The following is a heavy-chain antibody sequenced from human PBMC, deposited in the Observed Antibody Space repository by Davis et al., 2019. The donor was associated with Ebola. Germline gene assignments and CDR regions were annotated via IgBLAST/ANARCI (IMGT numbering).Heavy chain of an antibody. Sequence: MPSETLSLTCAVSGGSISSSNWWHWVRQPPGKGLEWIGEIYHSGSTNYNPSLKSRVTISVDKSKNQFSLKLTSVTAADTAVYYCATPEIYYDSGGYDDAFDIWGQGTMVTVSS. D-gene: IGHD3-22*01. CDR2: IYHSGST. CDR3: ATPEIYYDSGGYDDAFDI. V-gene: IGHV4-4*02. CDR1: GGSISSSNW. J-gene: IGHJ3*02.